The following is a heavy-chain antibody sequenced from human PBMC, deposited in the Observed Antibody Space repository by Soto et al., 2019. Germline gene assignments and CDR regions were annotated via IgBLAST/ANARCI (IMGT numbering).Heavy chain of an antibody. J-gene: IGHJ4*01. Sequence: PGEALKISCKGSGFTFTSYWIAWVRQMPGKGLEWMGIIYPGDSDSSYSPSFQGQVTISADKSINTAYLHWSSLKASDTAIYYCAKHVVYCCTTTRVNFAYSGHGTLVPVSA. V-gene: IGHV5-51*01. CDR1: GFTFTSYW. CDR2: IYPGDSDS. D-gene: IGHD2-2*01. CDR3: AKHVVYCCTTTRVNFAY.